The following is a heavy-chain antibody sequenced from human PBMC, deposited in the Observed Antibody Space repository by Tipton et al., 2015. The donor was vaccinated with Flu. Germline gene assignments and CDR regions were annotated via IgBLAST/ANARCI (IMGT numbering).Heavy chain of an antibody. CDR3: ARDASYYYGSGSYY. J-gene: IGHJ4*02. CDR1: GYTFTGYY. D-gene: IGHD3-10*01. CDR2: INPNSGGT. V-gene: IGHV1-2*02. Sequence: QLVQSGAEVKKPGASVKVSCKASGYTFTGYYMHWVRQAPGQGLEWMGWINPNSGGTNYAQKLQGRVTMTRDTSISTAYMELRRLRSDDTAVYYCARDASYYYGSGSYYWGQGTLVTVSS.